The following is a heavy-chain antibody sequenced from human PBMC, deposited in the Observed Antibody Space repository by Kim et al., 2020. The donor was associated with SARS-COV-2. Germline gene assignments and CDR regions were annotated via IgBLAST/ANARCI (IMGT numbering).Heavy chain of an antibody. Sequence: SETLSLTCTVSGGSISSYYWSWIRQPPGKGLEWIGYIYYSGSTNYNPSLKSRVTISVDTSKNQFSLKLSSVTAADTAVYYCARDLRGRDGYNYPPYNWF. CDR1: GGSISSYY. CDR2: IYYSGST. J-gene: IGHJ5*01. CDR3: ARDLRGRDGYNYPPYNWF. D-gene: IGHD5-12*01. V-gene: IGHV4-59*13.